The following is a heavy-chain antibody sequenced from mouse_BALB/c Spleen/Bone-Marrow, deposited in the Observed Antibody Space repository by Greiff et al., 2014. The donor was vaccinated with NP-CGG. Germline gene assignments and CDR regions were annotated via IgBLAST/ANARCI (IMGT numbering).Heavy chain of an antibody. CDR1: GFTFTDYY. CDR2: IRNKANGYTT. D-gene: IGHD2-3*01. V-gene: IGHV7-3*02. CDR3: ARDRGLLRFDY. Sequence: DVHLVESGGGLVQPGGSLRLSCATSGFTFTDYYMSWVRQPPGKALEWLGFIRNKANGYTTEYSASVKGRFTISRDNSQSILYLQMNTLGAEDSATYYCARDRGLLRFDYWGQGTPLPVSP. J-gene: IGHJ2*01.